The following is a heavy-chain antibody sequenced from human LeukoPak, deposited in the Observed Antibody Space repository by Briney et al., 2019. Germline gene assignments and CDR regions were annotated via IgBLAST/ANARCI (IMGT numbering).Heavy chain of an antibody. Sequence: GGSLRLSCAASGFTVSSNFVTWVRQAPGKGLEWLSIIYSGGGTDYADSVKGRFTISGDNSENTVYLQMNSLRAEDMAMYHCARKSLGIVAAGTFFGSWGQGTLVTVSS. D-gene: IGHD6-13*01. V-gene: IGHV3-53*01. CDR1: GFTVSSNF. CDR2: IYSGGGT. CDR3: ARKSLGIVAAGTFFGS. J-gene: IGHJ5*02.